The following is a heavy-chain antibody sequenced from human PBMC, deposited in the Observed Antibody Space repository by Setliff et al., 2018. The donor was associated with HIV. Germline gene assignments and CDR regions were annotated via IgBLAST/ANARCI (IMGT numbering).Heavy chain of an antibody. CDR2: MTSNLVTI. CDR1: GFPFNIYS. V-gene: IGHV3-48*01. Sequence: GGSLRLSCSASGFPFNIYSMNWVRQAPGKGLVWISYMTSNLVTIQYGDSVKGRFTISRDNAKNLLYLQLNTLRVDDTAVYYCARSTEGYFDLWGRGTLVTVSS. CDR3: ARSTEGYFDL. J-gene: IGHJ2*01. D-gene: IGHD2-2*01.